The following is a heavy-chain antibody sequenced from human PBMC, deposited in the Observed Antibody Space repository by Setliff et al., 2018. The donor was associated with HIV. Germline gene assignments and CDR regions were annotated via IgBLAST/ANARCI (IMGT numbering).Heavy chain of an antibody. V-gene: IGHV1-46*01. CDR1: GYTFTRHY. CDR3: ARGADTARLPREYYYYYGMDV. CDR2: INPSGGST. J-gene: IGHJ6*02. Sequence: ASVKVSCKASGYTFTRHYMHWVRQAPGQGLEWMGIINPSGGSTYSAQNFQGRVTLTRDTSTNTVYMELRSLRSEDTAMYYCARGADTARLPREYYYYYGMDVWGQGTTVTVSS. D-gene: IGHD5-18*01.